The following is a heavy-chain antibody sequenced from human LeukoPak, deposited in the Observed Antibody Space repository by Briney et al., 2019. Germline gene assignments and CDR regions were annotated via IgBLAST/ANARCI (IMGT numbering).Heavy chain of an antibody. CDR3: ARGHNAYGVDV. Sequence: SETLSLTCTVSGGSISSSSYYGVCMRHPPGKGLERSGSIYYSGSINYNPSLKSRVTISVDTSKNQFSRAVSSVTAADTAVYCCARGHNAYGVDVWGQGTTVTVSS. D-gene: IGHD1-14*01. CDR1: GGSISSSSYY. J-gene: IGHJ6*02. CDR2: IYYSGSI. V-gene: IGHV4-39*01.